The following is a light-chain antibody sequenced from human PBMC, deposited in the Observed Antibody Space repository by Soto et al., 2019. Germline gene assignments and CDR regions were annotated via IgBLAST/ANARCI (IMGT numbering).Light chain of an antibody. V-gene: IGLV2-14*03. Sequence: QSVLTQPASVSGSPGQPITISCTGTSSDVGAYNYVSWYQQNPGKAPKLIIYDVSNRPSGVSNRFSGSKSGNTASLTISGLQAEDEADYYCSSYTSSNTLVFGGGTKVTVL. J-gene: IGLJ2*01. CDR2: DVS. CDR1: SSDVGAYNY. CDR3: SSYTSSNTLV.